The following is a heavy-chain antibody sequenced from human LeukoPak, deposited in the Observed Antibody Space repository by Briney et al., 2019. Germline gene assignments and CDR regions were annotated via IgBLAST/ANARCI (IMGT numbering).Heavy chain of an antibody. CDR1: EFLFSSYA. J-gene: IGHJ5*02. V-gene: IGHV3-23*01. D-gene: IGHD2-21*02. CDR3: VKPLVTDRLSGVLQS. CDR2: ISITGRST. Sequence: GGALRLSCAPSEFLFSSYAMTWVRPAVGGGLEWVSIISITGRSTWYVDSVKGRFTIARDKCKYMLYRQMNSLRAEETTVYYCVKPLVTDRLSGVLQSWGQGALVTVSA.